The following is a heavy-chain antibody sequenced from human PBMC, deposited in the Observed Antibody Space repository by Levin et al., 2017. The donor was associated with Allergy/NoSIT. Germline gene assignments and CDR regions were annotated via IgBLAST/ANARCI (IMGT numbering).Heavy chain of an antibody. CDR1: GFTFTTSW. D-gene: IGHD2-21*02. CDR2: ITPDGSGA. V-gene: IGHV3-74*01. J-gene: IGHJ4*02. CDR3: ARVAVATAGIDS. Sequence: GESLKISCAASGFTFTTSWMHWVRQAPGKGLVWVARITPDGSGANYAGSLQGRFAISRDNAMNTVYLQINSLTVDDTAVYSCARVAVATAGIDSWGQGTLVTVSS.